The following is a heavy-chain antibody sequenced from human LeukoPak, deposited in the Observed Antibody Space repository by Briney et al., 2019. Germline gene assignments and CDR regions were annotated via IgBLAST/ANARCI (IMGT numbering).Heavy chain of an antibody. CDR2: IYPGDSDT. D-gene: IGHD2-2*01. CDR1: GYSFTSYW. Sequence: GESLKISCKGSGYSFTSYWIGWVRQMPGKGLEWMGIIYPGDSDTRYSPSFQGQVTISADRSINTAYLQWASLKASDTAMYHCARQPRYATGWFSDYWGQGTLVTVSS. CDR3: ARQPRYATGWFSDY. V-gene: IGHV5-51*01. J-gene: IGHJ4*02.